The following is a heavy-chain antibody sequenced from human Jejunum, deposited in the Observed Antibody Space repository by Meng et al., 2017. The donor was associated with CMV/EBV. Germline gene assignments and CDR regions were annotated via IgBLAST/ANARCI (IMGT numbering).Heavy chain of an antibody. D-gene: IGHD3-3*01. CDR3: ARDRTISGDAPKY. V-gene: IGHV3-64*02. J-gene: IGHJ4*02. CDR1: GFIFKNYV. CDR2: ISSNGVKT. Sequence: SGFIFKNYVMYWVRRAPGKGLEYISGISSNGVKTYYADSVKGRFTISRDDSESTLYLQMDSLRVEDTAVYYCARDRTISGDAPKYWGQGTRVTVSS.